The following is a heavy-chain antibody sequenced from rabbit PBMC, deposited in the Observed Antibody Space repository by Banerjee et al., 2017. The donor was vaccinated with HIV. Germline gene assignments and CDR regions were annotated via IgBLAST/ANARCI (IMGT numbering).Heavy chain of an antibody. D-gene: IGHD8-1*01. CDR2: IRAGSSGNT. J-gene: IGHJ4*01. V-gene: IGHV1S45*01. CDR1: GFSFSSSYW. CDR3: ARHVASTYSYNL. Sequence: QEQLEESGGDLVKPEGSLTLTCTASGFSFSSSYWICWVRQAPGKGLEWIACIRAGSSGNTYYASWAKGRFTISKASSTTVTLQMTSLTAADTATYFCARHVASTYSYNLWGPGTLVTVS.